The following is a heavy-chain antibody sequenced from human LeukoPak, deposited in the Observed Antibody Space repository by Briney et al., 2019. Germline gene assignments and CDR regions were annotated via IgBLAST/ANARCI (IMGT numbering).Heavy chain of an antibody. Sequence: GASVKVSCKVSGYTLTELSMHWVRQAPGKGLEWMGGFDPEDGETIYAQKFQGRVTMTEDTSTDTAYMELSSLRSEDTAVYYCATASVPLLRFLEWLPMPFDYWGQGTLVTVSS. D-gene: IGHD3-3*01. J-gene: IGHJ4*02. V-gene: IGHV1-24*01. CDR1: GYTLTELS. CDR3: ATASVPLLRFLEWLPMPFDY. CDR2: FDPEDGET.